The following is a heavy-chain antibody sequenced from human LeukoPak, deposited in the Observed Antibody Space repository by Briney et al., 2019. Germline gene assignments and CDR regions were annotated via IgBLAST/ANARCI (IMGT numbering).Heavy chain of an antibody. D-gene: IGHD2-8*01. Sequence: PGGSLRLSCAASGFTFSHYWMTWIRQAPGKGLEWVANIKQDGSEKYYVDSVKGRFTISRDNAKNSLYLQMNSLRVADTALYYCARAGYTCTTLYCWGQGTLVTVSS. CDR1: GFTFSHYW. CDR2: IKQDGSEK. V-gene: IGHV3-7*01. CDR3: ARAGYTCTTLYC. J-gene: IGHJ4*02.